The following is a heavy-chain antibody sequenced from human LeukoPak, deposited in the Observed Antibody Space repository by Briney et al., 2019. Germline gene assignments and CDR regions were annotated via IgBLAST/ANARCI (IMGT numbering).Heavy chain of an antibody. V-gene: IGHV1-2*02. CDR3: HYYDSSGYLGGGDY. Sequence: ASVKVSSKASGYTFTGYYMHWVRQAPGQGLEWMGWINPNSGGTNYAQKFQGRVTMTRDTSISTAYMELSRLRSDDTAVYYCHYYDSSGYLGGGDYWGQGTLSPSPQ. CDR1: GYTFTGYY. CDR2: INPNSGGT. D-gene: IGHD3-22*01. J-gene: IGHJ4*02.